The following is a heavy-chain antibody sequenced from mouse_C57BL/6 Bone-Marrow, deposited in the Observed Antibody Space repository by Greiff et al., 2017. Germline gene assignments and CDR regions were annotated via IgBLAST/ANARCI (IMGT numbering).Heavy chain of an antibody. V-gene: IGHV5-9-1*02. CDR3: TRDPKYFDY. CDR2: ISSGGDYF. CDR1: GFTFSSYA. Sequence: EVQGVESGEGLVKPGGSLKLSCAASGFTFSSYALSWVRQTPEKRLEWVAYISSGGDYFYYADTVKGRFTISRDNARNTLYLQMSSLKSEDTAMYYGTRDPKYFDYWGQGTTLTVSS. J-gene: IGHJ2*01.